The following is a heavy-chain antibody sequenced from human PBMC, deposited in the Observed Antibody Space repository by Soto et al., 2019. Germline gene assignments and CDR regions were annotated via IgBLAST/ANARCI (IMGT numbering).Heavy chain of an antibody. V-gene: IGHV4-61*08. CDR3: AREGGYSSSHWSDP. Sequence: SSETLSLTCTVSGGSISSGGYYWSWIRQHPGKGLEWIGYIYYSGSTNYNPSLKSRVTISVDTSKNQFSLKLSSVTAADTAVYYCAREGGYSSSHWSDPWGQGTLVTVSS. CDR1: GGSISSGGYY. J-gene: IGHJ5*02. D-gene: IGHD6-6*01. CDR2: IYYSGST.